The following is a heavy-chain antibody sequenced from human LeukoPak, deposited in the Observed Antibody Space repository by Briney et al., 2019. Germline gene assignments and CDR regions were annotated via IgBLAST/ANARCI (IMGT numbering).Heavy chain of an antibody. CDR3: AKDGYYDFWSGSQYFQH. CDR1: GFTLSSYA. Sequence: PGGSLRLSCAASGFTLSSYAMSWVRQAPGKGLEWVSAISGSGGSTYYADSVKGRFTISRDNSKNTLYLQMNSLRAEDTAVYYCAKDGYYDFWSGSQYFQHWGQGTLVTVSS. CDR2: ISGSGGST. J-gene: IGHJ1*01. V-gene: IGHV3-23*01. D-gene: IGHD3-3*01.